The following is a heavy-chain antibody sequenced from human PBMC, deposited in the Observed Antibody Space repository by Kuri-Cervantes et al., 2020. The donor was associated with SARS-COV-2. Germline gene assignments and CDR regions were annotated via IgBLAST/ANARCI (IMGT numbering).Heavy chain of an antibody. CDR1: GYSISSGYY. J-gene: IGHJ4*02. CDR3: ARDGWGSSFDY. CDR2: IYHSGST. V-gene: IGHV4-38-2*02. Sequence: SQTLSLTCAVSGYSISSGYYWGWIRQPPGKGLEWIGSIYHSGSTYYNPPLKSQVTISVDTSKNQFSLKLSSVTAADTAVYYCARDGWGSSFDYWGQGALVTVSS. D-gene: IGHD7-27*01.